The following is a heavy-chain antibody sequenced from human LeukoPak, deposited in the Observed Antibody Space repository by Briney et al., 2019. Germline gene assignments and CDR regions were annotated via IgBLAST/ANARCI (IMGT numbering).Heavy chain of an antibody. CDR1: GFTFSSYW. V-gene: IGHV3-7*01. Sequence: PGGSLRLSCAASGFTFSSYWMSWVRQAPGKGLEWVANIKQDGSEKYYVDSVKGRFTISRDNAKNSLYLQMNSLRAEDTAVYYCARDRILDYYDSLGDAFDIWGQGTMVTVSS. CDR3: ARDRILDYYDSLGDAFDI. J-gene: IGHJ3*02. CDR2: IKQDGSEK. D-gene: IGHD3-22*01.